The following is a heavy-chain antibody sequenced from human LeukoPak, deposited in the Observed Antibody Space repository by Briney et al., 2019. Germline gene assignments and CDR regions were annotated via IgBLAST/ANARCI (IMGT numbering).Heavy chain of an antibody. CDR2: ISGSGGST. V-gene: IGHV3-23*01. Sequence: PGGSLRLSCAASGFTFSSYAMSWVRQAPGKGLEWVSAISGSGGSTYYADSVKGRFTISRDNSKNTLYLQMNSLRAEDAAVYYCAKVAEDIVLVPADIPHFDFWGQGTVVTVSS. CDR3: AKVAEDIVLVPADIPHFDF. D-gene: IGHD2-2*02. CDR1: GFTFSSYA. J-gene: IGHJ4*02.